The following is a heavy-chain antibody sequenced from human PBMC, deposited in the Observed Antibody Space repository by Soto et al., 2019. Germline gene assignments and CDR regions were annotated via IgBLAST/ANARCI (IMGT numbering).Heavy chain of an antibody. Sequence: SETLSLTCTVSGDSIIGYYWSWIRQSPGKGLEWIGCIYSSGSTNYNPSLKSRVTLSVDTSKNQFSLKLPSMTAADTAMYYCARSLASAGYTYGNLDSWGQGTLVTVSS. D-gene: IGHD5-18*01. CDR1: GDSIIGYY. CDR3: ARSLASAGYTYGNLDS. J-gene: IGHJ4*02. V-gene: IGHV4-59*01. CDR2: IYSSGST.